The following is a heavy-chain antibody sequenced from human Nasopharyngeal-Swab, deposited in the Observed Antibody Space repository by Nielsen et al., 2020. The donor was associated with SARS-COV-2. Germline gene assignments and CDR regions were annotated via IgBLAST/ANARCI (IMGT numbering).Heavy chain of an antibody. V-gene: IGHV3-48*03. CDR3: ARDYDFWSGSGWFDP. J-gene: IGHJ5*02. CDR1: GFTFSSYE. D-gene: IGHD3-3*01. CDR2: ISSSGSTR. Sequence: GESLKISCAASGFTFSSYEMNWVRQAPGKGLEWVSYISSSGSTRYYADSVKGRFTISRDNAKNSLYLQMNSLRDEDTAVYYCARDYDFWSGSGWFDPWGQGTLVTVSS.